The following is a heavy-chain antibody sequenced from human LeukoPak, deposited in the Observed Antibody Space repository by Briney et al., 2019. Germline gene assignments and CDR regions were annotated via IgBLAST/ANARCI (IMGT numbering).Heavy chain of an antibody. CDR2: IYYSGST. D-gene: IGHD4-17*01. Sequence: KSSETLSLTCTVSGGSISSGDYYWSWIRQPPGKGLEWIGYIYYSGSTYYNPSLKSRVTISVDTSKNQFSLKLSSVTAADTAVYYCARVNGDYYYYYGMDVWGQGTTVTVSS. CDR3: ARVNGDYYYYYGMDV. V-gene: IGHV4-30-4*01. CDR1: GGSISSGDYY. J-gene: IGHJ6*02.